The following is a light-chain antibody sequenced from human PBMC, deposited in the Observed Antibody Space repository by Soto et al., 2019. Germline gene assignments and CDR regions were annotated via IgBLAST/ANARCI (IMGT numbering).Light chain of an antibody. V-gene: IGKV3-15*01. Sequence: EIVMTQSPATLSVSPGERATLSCRASQSVSSYLAWYQQKPGQAPRLLIYGASTRATGIPARFSGSGSGTEFTLTISSLQSEDFAVYFCQQYNNWPPVTFGPGTKVDIK. CDR2: GAS. CDR1: QSVSSY. J-gene: IGKJ3*01. CDR3: QQYNNWPPVT.